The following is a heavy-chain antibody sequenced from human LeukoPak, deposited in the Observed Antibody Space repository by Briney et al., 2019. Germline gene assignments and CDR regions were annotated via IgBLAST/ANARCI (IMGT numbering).Heavy chain of an antibody. CDR3: ARGAPPQN. J-gene: IGHJ4*02. Sequence: SETLSLTCTVSGGSISSSSYYWGWIRQPPGKGLEWIGSVYYTGASYYNPSLKSRVTISIDTSKRHFSLKLTSVTAADTAVYYCARGAPPQNWGQGTLVTVSS. CDR2: VYYTGAS. CDR1: GGSISSSSYY. V-gene: IGHV4-39*07.